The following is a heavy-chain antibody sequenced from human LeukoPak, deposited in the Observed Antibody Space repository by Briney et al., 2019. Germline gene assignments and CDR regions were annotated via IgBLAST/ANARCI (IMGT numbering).Heavy chain of an antibody. CDR1: GFTFSNYW. V-gene: IGHV3-7*03. J-gene: IGHJ1*01. CDR3: GGAQWSPLPQH. CDR2: IKQDGSEK. Sequence: GGSLRLSCATSGFTFSNYWMSWVRQAPGKGLEWVANIKQDGSEKYYVDSVKGRFTISRDNAKNSLYLQMNSLTAEDTAVYYCGGAQWSPLPQHWGQGTLVTVSS. D-gene: IGHD6-19*01.